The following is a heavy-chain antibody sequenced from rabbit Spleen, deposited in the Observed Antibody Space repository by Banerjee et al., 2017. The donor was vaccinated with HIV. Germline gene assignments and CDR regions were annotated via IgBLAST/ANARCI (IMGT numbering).Heavy chain of an antibody. CDR1: GVSFSGDSY. V-gene: IGHV1S45*01. CDR2: IDTGSSGFT. D-gene: IGHD1-1*01. CDR3: ARDTSSSFSSYGMDL. J-gene: IGHJ6*01. Sequence: QEKLVESGGGLVQPEGSLTLTCTASGVSFSGDSYMCWVRQAPGKGLEWIACIDTGSSGFTYFASWAKGRFTISKTSSTTVTLQMTSLTAADTATYFCARDTSSSFSSYGMDLWGPGTLVTVS.